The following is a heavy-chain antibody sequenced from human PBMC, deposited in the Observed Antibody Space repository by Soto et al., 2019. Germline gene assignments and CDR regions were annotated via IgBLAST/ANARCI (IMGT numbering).Heavy chain of an antibody. J-gene: IGHJ3*02. CDR2: VRYSGNA. D-gene: IGHD3-22*01. Sequence: QLQLQESGPGLVKPSETLYLTCTVSGGSISSSGYFWGWIRQSPEKGLEWIGTVRYSGNAYYHPSLKSRGPIYLDTSTNQFPLTLNSVSAADTAVYYCARHDDSGTFINGFDIWGQGTVVTVS. V-gene: IGHV4-39*01. CDR3: ARHDDSGTFINGFDI. CDR1: GGSISSSGYF.